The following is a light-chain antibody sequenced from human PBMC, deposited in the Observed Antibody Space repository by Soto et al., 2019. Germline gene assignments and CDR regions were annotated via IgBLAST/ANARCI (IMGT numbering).Light chain of an antibody. J-gene: IGLJ1*01. CDR3: QSYDSSLSGSNV. CDR2: GNS. CDR1: SSNIGAGYD. Sequence: QSVLTRPPSVSGAPGQRVTISCTGGSSNIGAGYDVHWYQQLPGTAPKLLIYGNSNRPSGVPDRFSGSKSGTSASLAITGLQAEDEADYYCQSYDSSLSGSNVFGTGTKLTVL. V-gene: IGLV1-40*01.